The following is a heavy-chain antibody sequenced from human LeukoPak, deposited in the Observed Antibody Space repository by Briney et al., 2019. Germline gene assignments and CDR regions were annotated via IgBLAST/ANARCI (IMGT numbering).Heavy chain of an antibody. Sequence: SETLSLTCAVYGGSLSDYYWSWIRQPPGKGLEWIGEINDSGNTDYNPSLKTRVTISVDTSKNQFSLKLSSVTAADTAVFYCASIRRTRRPGYYVSAGGFDIWGQGTVVTVSS. J-gene: IGHJ3*02. V-gene: IGHV4-34*01. CDR2: INDSGNT. D-gene: IGHD3-3*01. CDR3: ASIRRTRRPGYYVSAGGFDI. CDR1: GGSLSDYY.